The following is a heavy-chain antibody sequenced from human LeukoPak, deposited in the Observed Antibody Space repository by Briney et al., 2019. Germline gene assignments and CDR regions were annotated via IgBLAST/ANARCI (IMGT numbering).Heavy chain of an antibody. Sequence: ASVKVSCTASGYTFTGYYMHWVRQAPGQGLEWMGWINPNSGGTNYAQKFQGRVTMTRDTSISTAYMELSRLRSDDTAVYYCARGGYGYCSGGSCHLDYWGQGTLVTVSS. CDR2: INPNSGGT. D-gene: IGHD2-15*01. V-gene: IGHV1-2*02. CDR3: ARGGYGYCSGGSCHLDY. J-gene: IGHJ4*02. CDR1: GYTFTGYY.